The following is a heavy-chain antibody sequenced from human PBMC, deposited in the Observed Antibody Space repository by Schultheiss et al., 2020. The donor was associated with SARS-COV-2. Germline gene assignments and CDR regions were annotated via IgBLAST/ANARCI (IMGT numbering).Heavy chain of an antibody. J-gene: IGHJ4*02. CDR3: ARDPLRLY. V-gene: IGHV3-21*05. D-gene: IGHD2-21*02. CDR2: ISSSSSYI. Sequence: ETLSLTCTVSGGSISSGSYYWGWIRQPPGKGLEWVSYISSSSSYIYYADSVKGRFTISRDNAKNSLYLQMNSLRAEDTAVYYCARDPLRLYWGQGTLVTVSS. CDR1: GGSISSGS.